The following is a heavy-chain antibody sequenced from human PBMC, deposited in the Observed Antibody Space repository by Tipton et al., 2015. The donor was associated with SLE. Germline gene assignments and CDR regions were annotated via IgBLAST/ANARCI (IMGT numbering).Heavy chain of an antibody. Sequence: TLSLTCSVSGGSTSSYYWSWIRQPPGKGLEWIGYTYDGGSANYNPSLKSRVSLSIYTSKNQFSLRLTSVTAADTALYYCARGGGMSTVPFDYWGQGTLVTVSS. V-gene: IGHV4-59*12. J-gene: IGHJ4*02. CDR1: GGSTSSYY. CDR2: TYDGGSA. CDR3: ARGGGMSTVPFDY. D-gene: IGHD5-24*01.